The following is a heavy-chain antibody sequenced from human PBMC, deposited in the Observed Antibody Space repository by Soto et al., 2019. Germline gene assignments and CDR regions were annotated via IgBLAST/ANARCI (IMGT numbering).Heavy chain of an antibody. V-gene: IGHV3-30*18. D-gene: IGHD2-15*01. Sequence: PGGSLRLSCAASGFTFSSYAMHWVRQAPGKGLEWVAVISYDGSNKNYADSVKGRFTISRDNSKNTLYLQMNSLRGEDTAVYYCAKDDSWVIDYWGQGTLVTVSS. CDR3: AKDDSWVIDY. J-gene: IGHJ4*02. CDR1: GFTFSSYA. CDR2: ISYDGSNK.